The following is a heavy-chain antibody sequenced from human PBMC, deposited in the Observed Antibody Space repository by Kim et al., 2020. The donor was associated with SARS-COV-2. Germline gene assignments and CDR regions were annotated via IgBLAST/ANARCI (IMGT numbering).Heavy chain of an antibody. CDR3: ARGRRASAAAGTWFDP. V-gene: IGHV4-61*02. D-gene: IGHD6-13*01. Sequence: SLKSRVTISVDTSKNQFSLKLSSVTAADTAVYYCARGRRASAAAGTWFDPWGQGTLVTVSS. J-gene: IGHJ5*02.